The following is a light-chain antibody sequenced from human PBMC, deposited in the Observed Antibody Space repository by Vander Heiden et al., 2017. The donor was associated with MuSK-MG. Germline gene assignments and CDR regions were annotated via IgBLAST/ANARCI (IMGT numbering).Light chain of an antibody. CDR2: SNN. CDR1: SSNIGSNT. V-gene: IGLV1-44*01. Sequence: QSVLTQPPSASGTPGQRVTISCSGSSSNIGSNTVNWYQQLPGTAPNLLIYSNNQRPSGVPDRFSGSKSGTSASLAISGLQSEDEADYYCAAWDDSLNVLFGGGTKLTVL. J-gene: IGLJ2*01. CDR3: AAWDDSLNVL.